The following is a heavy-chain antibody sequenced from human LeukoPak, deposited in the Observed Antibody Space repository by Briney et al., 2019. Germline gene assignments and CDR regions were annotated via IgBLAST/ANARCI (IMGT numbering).Heavy chain of an antibody. CDR2: IKRKTDGGTT. Sequence: GGSLRLSCTASGFNFDTYPMNWVRQAPGKGLEWVGRIKRKTDGGTTDYAAPVKGRFTISRDDSKNTLYLQMNSLKTEDTAVYYCTTGNWGPHWGQGTLVTVSS. CDR3: TTGNWGPH. J-gene: IGHJ4*02. CDR1: GFNFDTYP. D-gene: IGHD7-27*01. V-gene: IGHV3-15*07.